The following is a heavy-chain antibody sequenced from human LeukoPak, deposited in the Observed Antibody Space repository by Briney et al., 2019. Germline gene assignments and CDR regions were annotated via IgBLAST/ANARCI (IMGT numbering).Heavy chain of an antibody. J-gene: IGHJ4*02. CDR3: ATGGIAVNFDY. CDR1: GFTVSSNY. V-gene: IGHV3-53*01. D-gene: IGHD6-19*01. CDR2: IYSGGST. Sequence: GGSLRLSCASSGFTVSSNYMRWVRQPPGRGLEWVSDIYSGGSTNYSGSVKGRFTISRDNSKNTLYLQMNSLGGEDTAVYYCATGGIAVNFDYWGQGTLVTVPS.